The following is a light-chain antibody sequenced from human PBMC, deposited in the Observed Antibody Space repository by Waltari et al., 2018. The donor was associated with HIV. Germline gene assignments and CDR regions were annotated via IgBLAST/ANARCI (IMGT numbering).Light chain of an antibody. CDR2: EGS. CDR1: SSDVGSYNL. Sequence: QSALTQPASVSGSPGQSITISCTGTSSDVGSYNLVSWYQKHPGKAPKVMIYEGSKRPSGVSNRFSGSKSGNTASLTISGLQAEDEADYYCCSYTGSSTRRPYVFGTGTKVTVL. CDR3: CSYTGSSTRRPYV. J-gene: IGLJ1*01. V-gene: IGLV2-23*01.